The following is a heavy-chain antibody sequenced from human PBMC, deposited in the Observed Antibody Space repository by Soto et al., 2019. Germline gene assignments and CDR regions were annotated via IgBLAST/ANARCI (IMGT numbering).Heavy chain of an antibody. CDR2: ISWNSGSI. Sequence: EVQLVESGGGLVQPGRSLRLSCAASGFTFDDYAMHWVRQAPGKGLEWVSGISWNSGSIGYADSVKGRFTISRDNAKNSLYLQMNSLRAEDTALYYCAKGTFYGNHLFDFWGQGTLVTVSS. V-gene: IGHV3-9*01. CDR3: AKGTFYGNHLFDF. J-gene: IGHJ4*02. D-gene: IGHD4-17*01. CDR1: GFTFDDYA.